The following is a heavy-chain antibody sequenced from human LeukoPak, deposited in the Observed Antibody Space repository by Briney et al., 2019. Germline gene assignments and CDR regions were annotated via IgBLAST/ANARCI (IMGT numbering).Heavy chain of an antibody. CDR2: ISGSGGST. V-gene: IGHV3-23*01. Sequence: GGSLRLSCAASGLTFSNYAMSWVRQAPGKGLEWVSAISGSGGSTYYADSVKGRFTISRDNAKNSLYLQMNSLRAEDTALYYCAKDVGGSLSGYFDLWGRGTLVTVSS. CDR3: AKDVGGSLSGYFDL. J-gene: IGHJ2*01. CDR1: GLTFSNYA. D-gene: IGHD2-15*01.